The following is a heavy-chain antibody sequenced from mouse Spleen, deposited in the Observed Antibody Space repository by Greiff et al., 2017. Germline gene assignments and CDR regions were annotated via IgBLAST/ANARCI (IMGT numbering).Heavy chain of an antibody. Sequence: EVMLVESGGDLVKPGGSLKLSCAASGFTFSSYGMSWVRQTPDKRLEWVATISSGGSYTYYPDSVKGRFTISRDNAKNTLYLQMSSLKSEDTAMYYCARHEDYYGSREDAMDYWGQGTSVTVSS. CDR3: ARHEDYYGSREDAMDY. D-gene: IGHD1-1*01. V-gene: IGHV5-6*01. J-gene: IGHJ4*01. CDR1: GFTFSSYG. CDR2: ISSGGSYT.